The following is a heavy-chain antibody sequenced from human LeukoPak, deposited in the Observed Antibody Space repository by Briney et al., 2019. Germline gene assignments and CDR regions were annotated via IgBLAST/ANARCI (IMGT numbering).Heavy chain of an antibody. CDR3: AKGSGWEASYFYYYMDV. D-gene: IGHD1-26*01. CDR1: GFTFSSYA. Sequence: GGSLRLSCAASGFTFSSYAMHWVRQAPGKGLKWVAFIRYDGSSKYYVDSVKGRFTISRDNSKNTLYLQMNSLRAEDTAVYFCAKGSGWEASYFYYYMDVWGKGTMVTISS. CDR2: IRYDGSSK. V-gene: IGHV3-30*02. J-gene: IGHJ6*03.